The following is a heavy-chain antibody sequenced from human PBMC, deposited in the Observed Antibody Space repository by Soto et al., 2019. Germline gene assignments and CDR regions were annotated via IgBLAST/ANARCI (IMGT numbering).Heavy chain of an antibody. V-gene: IGHV3-23*01. CDR3: AKVWAAYYFDS. CDR2: VSGSGDNT. J-gene: IGHJ4*02. D-gene: IGHD3-10*01. CDR1: GFTFSTYA. Sequence: PGGSLRLSCAASGFTFSTYAMTWVRQAPGKGLEWVSTVSGSGDNTYYADSVKGGFTISRDNSKSTLYLQMNSLRAEDTAVYHCAKVWAAYYFDSWGQGTLVTVSS.